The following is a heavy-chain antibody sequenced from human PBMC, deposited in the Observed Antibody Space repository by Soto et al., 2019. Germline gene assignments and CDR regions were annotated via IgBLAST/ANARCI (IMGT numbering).Heavy chain of an antibody. D-gene: IGHD2-2*01. V-gene: IGHV3-11*01. Sequence: QVQLVESGGGLVKPGGSLRLSCAASGFTFSDYYMSWIRQAPGKGLEWVSYISSSGSTIYYADSVKGRFTSSRDNAKNSLYLQMNSLRAEDTAVYYCARDRYCISTSCPFPYYYYGMDVWGQGTTVTVSS. CDR2: ISSSGSTI. J-gene: IGHJ6*02. CDR1: GFTFSDYY. CDR3: ARDRYCISTSCPFPYYYYGMDV.